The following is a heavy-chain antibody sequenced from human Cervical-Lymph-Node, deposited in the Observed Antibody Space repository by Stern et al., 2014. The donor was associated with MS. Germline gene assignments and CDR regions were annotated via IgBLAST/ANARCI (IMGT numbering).Heavy chain of an antibody. D-gene: IGHD5-18*01. CDR1: GYTFTHYP. CDR2: INTNTGHS. Sequence: QVQLVQSGSELKKPGASVKVSCKASGYTFTHYPINWVRQAPVQGLEWIGWINTNTGHSTYAQCLHGRFVFSLDTSVSTAYLQISSLKAEDTAVYYCARDFVDTAMVTRSDYFDCWGQGTLVTVSS. CDR3: ARDFVDTAMVTRSDYFDC. V-gene: IGHV7-4-1*02. J-gene: IGHJ4*02.